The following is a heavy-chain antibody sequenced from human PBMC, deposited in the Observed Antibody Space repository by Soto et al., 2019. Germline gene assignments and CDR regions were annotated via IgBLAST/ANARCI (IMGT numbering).Heavy chain of an antibody. V-gene: IGHV4-30-2*01. D-gene: IGHD3-16*01. CDR3: ATALFYSGAGRYNILMFDP. CDR2: LYHSGTF. J-gene: IGHJ5*02. Sequence: PSETLSLTCAVSGGSISAACDSWSWLPQPPGGGLEWVGYLYHSGTFLYNPSRKTPLTISLDRSNNQLSLTLNSVTAAAAAYYYCATALFYSGAGRYNILMFDPWGQGTQVTVSS. CDR1: GGSISAACDS.